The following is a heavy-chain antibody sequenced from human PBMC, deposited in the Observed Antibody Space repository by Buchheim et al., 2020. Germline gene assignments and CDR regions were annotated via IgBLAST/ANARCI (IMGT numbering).Heavy chain of an antibody. V-gene: IGHV1-2*02. CDR1: GYTFTGYY. J-gene: IGHJ6*02. Sequence: QVQLVQSGAEVKKPGASVKVSCKASGYTFTGYYMHWVRQAPGQGLEWMGWINPNSGGTNYAQKVQGRVTMTRDTSISTAYMELSRLRSDDTAVYYCARALYDFWSGYGMDVWGQGTT. CDR3: ARALYDFWSGYGMDV. CDR2: INPNSGGT. D-gene: IGHD3-3*01.